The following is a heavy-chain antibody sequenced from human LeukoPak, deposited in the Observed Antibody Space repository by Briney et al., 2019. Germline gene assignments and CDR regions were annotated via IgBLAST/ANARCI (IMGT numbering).Heavy chain of an antibody. Sequence: SETLSLTCTVSGGSISSYYWSWIRQPPGKGLEWIGYIYYSGSTNYNPSLKSRVTMSVDTSKNQFSLNLSSVTAADTAVYYCARHGRSSGPIQHWGQGTLVTVSS. D-gene: IGHD3-22*01. V-gene: IGHV4-59*08. CDR3: ARHGRSSGPIQH. CDR1: GGSISSYY. J-gene: IGHJ1*01. CDR2: IYYSGST.